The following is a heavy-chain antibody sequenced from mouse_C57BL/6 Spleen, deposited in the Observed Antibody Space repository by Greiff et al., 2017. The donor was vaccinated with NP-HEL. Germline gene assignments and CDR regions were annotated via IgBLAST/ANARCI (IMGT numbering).Heavy chain of an antibody. CDR1: GYMFTDYY. Sequence: EVQLQQSGPELVKPGASVKISCKASGYMFTDYYMNWVKQSHGKSLEWIGDINPNNGGTSYNQKFKGKATLTVDKSSSTAYMELRSLTSEDSAVYYCAREGYDYLAWFAYWGQGTLVTVSA. J-gene: IGHJ3*01. CDR2: INPNNGGT. D-gene: IGHD2-4*01. CDR3: AREGYDYLAWFAY. V-gene: IGHV1-26*01.